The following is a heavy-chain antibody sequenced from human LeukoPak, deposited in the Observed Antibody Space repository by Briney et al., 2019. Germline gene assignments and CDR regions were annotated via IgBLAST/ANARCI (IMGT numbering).Heavy chain of an antibody. CDR3: ARVRGYSGYHDY. D-gene: IGHD5-12*01. Sequence: SETLSLTCTVSGYSISSSYYWSWIRQPPGKGLEWIGYIYYSGSTNYNPSLKSRVTISVDTSKNQFSLKLSSVTAADTAVYYCARVRGYSGYHDYWGQGTLVTVSS. J-gene: IGHJ4*02. CDR1: GYSISSSYY. CDR2: IYYSGST. V-gene: IGHV4-61*01.